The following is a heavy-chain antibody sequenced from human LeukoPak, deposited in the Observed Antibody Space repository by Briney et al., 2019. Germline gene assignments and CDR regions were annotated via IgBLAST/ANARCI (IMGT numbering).Heavy chain of an antibody. CDR1: GASVSSTTYY. CDR2: INYSGST. J-gene: IGHJ4*02. CDR3: ARYVVYGSGKYYFDY. Sequence: SETLSLTCTVSGASVSSTTYYWSWIRQPPGKGLEWIASINYSGSTYYNPSLKSRVTISVDTSENQFSLKLSSVTAADTAVYYCARYVVYGSGKYYFDYWGQGTLVTVSS. V-gene: IGHV4-39*01. D-gene: IGHD3-10*01.